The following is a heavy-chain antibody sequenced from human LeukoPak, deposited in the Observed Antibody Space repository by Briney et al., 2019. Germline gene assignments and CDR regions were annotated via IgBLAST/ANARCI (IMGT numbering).Heavy chain of an antibody. V-gene: IGHV3-30*02. Sequence: TGGSLRLSCAASGFTFSSYGMHWVRQAPGKGLEWVAFIRYDGSNKYYADSVKGRFTISRDNSKNTLYLQMNSLRAEDTAVYYCATLPMVRGVIGVDYWGQGTLVTVSS. CDR2: IRYDGSNK. CDR1: GFTFSSYG. J-gene: IGHJ4*02. D-gene: IGHD3-10*01. CDR3: ATLPMVRGVIGVDY.